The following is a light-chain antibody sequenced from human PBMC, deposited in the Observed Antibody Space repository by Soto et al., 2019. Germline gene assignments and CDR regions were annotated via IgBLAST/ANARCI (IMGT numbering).Light chain of an antibody. J-gene: IGKJ1*01. CDR3: QQDNSYPWT. V-gene: IGKV1-5*03. CDR2: TAP. CDR1: QSISSW. Sequence: DIQMTQSPSTLSASVGDRVTITCRASQSISSWLAWYQQKPGKAPKLLIYTAPSLESGVPSRFSGSGSGTEFTLTISSLQPDDFATYYCQQDNSYPWTFGQGTKVEIK.